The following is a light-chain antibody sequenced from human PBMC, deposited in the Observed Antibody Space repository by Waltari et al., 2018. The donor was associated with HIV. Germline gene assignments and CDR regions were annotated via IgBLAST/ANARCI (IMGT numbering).Light chain of an antibody. J-gene: IGKJ4*01. CDR3: QQANRFPPT. V-gene: IGKV1D-12*01. CDR2: GAA. Sequence: DTQMTPSPSSVSASVGARLTSTFRARQNVNSYLVWYQQRPGRAPKLLIFGAASLQSGVPSRFSGSGSGTDFTLTVSSLQPEDFATYYCQQANRFPPTFGGGTKVEI. CDR1: QNVNSY.